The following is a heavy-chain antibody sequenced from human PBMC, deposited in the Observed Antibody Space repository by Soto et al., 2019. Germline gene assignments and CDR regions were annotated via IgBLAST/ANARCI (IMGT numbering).Heavy chain of an antibody. CDR1: GFTFSDYA. CDR3: AKDFQRYRKNWGLFHC. V-gene: IGHV3-23*01. CDR2: ISGGGGTT. D-gene: IGHD7-27*01. Sequence: GRSLRLSCAGYGFTFSDYAMNWVRQAPGKGLEWVSAISGGGGTTYYPDSVKGRFTISRDNSRNTLYLHMDSLRPEDTAIYYCAKDFQRYRKNWGLFHCCRPGTPVT. J-gene: IGHJ4*02.